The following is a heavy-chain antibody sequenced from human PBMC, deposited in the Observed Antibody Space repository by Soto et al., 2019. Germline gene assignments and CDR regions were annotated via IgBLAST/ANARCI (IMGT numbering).Heavy chain of an antibody. J-gene: IGHJ4*02. V-gene: IGHV1-58*01. CDR3: AKEPYSNSGWTHFAY. CDR2: IVVGSGNT. D-gene: IGHD6-19*01. CDR1: GFTFTSSA. Sequence: SVKVSCKASGFTFTSSAVQWVRQARGQRLEWIGWIVVGSGNTNYAQKFQERVTITRDMSTSTAYMELSSLRSEDTAVYYCAKEPYSNSGWTHFAYWGQGTLVTVSS.